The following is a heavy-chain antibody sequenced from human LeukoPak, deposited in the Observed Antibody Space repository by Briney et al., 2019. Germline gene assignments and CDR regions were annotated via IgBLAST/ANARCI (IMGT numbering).Heavy chain of an antibody. Sequence: GGSLRLSCAASGFTFSNAWMSWVRQAPGKGLEWVGRIKSKTDGGTTDYAAPVKGRFTISREDSKNTLYLQMNSLKTEDTAVYYCTTLRSGSYFRMTGYYYGMDVWGQGTTVTVSS. V-gene: IGHV3-15*01. CDR3: TTLRSGSYFRMTGYYYGMDV. CDR2: IKSKTDGGTT. D-gene: IGHD1-26*01. CDR1: GFTFSNAW. J-gene: IGHJ6*02.